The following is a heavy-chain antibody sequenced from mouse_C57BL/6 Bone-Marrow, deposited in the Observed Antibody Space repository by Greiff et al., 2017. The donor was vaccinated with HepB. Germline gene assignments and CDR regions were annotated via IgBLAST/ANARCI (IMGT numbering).Heavy chain of an antibody. CDR1: GYSFTDYN. J-gene: IGHJ2*01. CDR2: INPNYGTT. CDR3: ATRFITTVVASRDYDFDY. Sequence: VHVKQSGPELVKPGASVKISCKASGYSFTDYNMNWVKQSNGKSLEWIGVINPNYGTTSYNQKFKGKATLTVDQSSSTAYMQLNSLTSEDSAVYYCATRFITTVVASRDYDFDYWGQGTTLTVSS. D-gene: IGHD1-1*01. V-gene: IGHV1-39*01.